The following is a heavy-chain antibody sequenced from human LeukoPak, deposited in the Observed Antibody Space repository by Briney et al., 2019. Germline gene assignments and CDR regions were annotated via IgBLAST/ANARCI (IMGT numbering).Heavy chain of an antibody. CDR1: GFSFSNYG. J-gene: IGHJ4*02. CDR3: ARVQTDSSGYYYGFDY. CDR2: IRYDGSKK. V-gene: IGHV3-30*02. D-gene: IGHD3-22*01. Sequence: GGSLRLSCAASGFSFSNYGMHWVRQAPGKGLEWVAFIRYDGSKKDYADSVKGRFTISRDNSKNTLFLQMNSLRAEDTAVYYCARVQTDSSGYYYGFDYWGQGTLVTVSS.